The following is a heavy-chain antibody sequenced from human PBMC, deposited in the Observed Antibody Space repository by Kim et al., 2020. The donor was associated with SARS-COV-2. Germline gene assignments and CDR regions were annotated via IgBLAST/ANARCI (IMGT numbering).Heavy chain of an antibody. Sequence: YDPSLESRVTISVDTSKNQFSLKLSSVTAADTAVYYCARDTGYRGYDLHYWGQGTLVTVSA. CDR3: ARDTGYRGYDLHY. D-gene: IGHD5-12*01. V-gene: IGHV4-59*01. J-gene: IGHJ4*02.